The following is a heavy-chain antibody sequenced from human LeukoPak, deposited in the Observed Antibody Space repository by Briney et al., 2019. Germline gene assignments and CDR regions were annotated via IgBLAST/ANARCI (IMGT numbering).Heavy chain of an antibody. Sequence: GRSLRLSCTASGFTFGDYAMSWVRQAPGKGLEGVGFIRSKAYGGTTEYAASVKGRFTISRDDSKSIAYLQMNSLKTEDTAVYYCTRDKGLYSSSWLDYWGQGTLVTVSS. CDR3: TRDKGLYSSSWLDY. CDR1: GFTFGDYA. V-gene: IGHV3-49*04. D-gene: IGHD6-13*01. CDR2: IRSKAYGGTT. J-gene: IGHJ4*02.